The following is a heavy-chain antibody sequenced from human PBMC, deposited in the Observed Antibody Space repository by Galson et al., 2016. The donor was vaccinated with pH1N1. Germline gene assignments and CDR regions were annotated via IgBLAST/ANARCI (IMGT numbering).Heavy chain of an antibody. V-gene: IGHV3-43D*04. CDR2: ISWDGGGT. CDR3: TKDILPGGADV. D-gene: IGHD3-10*01. CDR1: GFTFDDYA. J-gene: IGHJ6*04. Sequence: SLRLSCAASGFTFDDYAMHWVRQAPGKGLEWVSLISWDGGGTSYADSVKGRFIISRDNTKNSLYLQMNSLRPEDTALYYCTKDILPGGADVWGKGTTVTGSS.